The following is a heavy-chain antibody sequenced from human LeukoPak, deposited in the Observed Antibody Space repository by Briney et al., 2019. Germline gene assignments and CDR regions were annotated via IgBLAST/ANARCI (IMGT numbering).Heavy chain of an antibody. V-gene: IGHV3-48*01. CDR1: GLTFSTYS. CDR3: ARAAQPGFDP. J-gene: IGHJ5*02. CDR2: ISSDSGTR. D-gene: IGHD1-14*01. Sequence: GGSLRLSCGASGLTFSTYSMNWVRQAPGKGLEWVSYISSDSGTRYYADSVKGRFTISRDNAKNSLYLQMNSLRAEDTAVYYCARAAQPGFDPWGQGTLVTASS.